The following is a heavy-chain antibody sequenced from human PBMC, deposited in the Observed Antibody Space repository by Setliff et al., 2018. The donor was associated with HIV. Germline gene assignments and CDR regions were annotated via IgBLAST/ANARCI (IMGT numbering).Heavy chain of an antibody. D-gene: IGHD5-18*01. CDR3: VRDTPIQNDY. Sequence: SETLSLTCTVSGASMSSGDYYWSWIRQPPGKGLEWIGYIYYSGNSYYNPSLKSRVTLSVDTSKNQFSLKVNSVTAADTAVYYCVRDTPIQNDYWGQGTLVTVSS. J-gene: IGHJ4*02. CDR2: IYYSGNS. CDR1: GASMSSGDYY. V-gene: IGHV4-30-4*08.